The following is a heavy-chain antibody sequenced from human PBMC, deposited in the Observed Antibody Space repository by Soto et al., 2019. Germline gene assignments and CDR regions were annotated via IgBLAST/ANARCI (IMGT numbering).Heavy chain of an antibody. V-gene: IGHV4-34*01. CDR3: ARGGYNSNSGYYYGMDV. CDR1: GGSFSGYY. J-gene: IGHJ6*02. CDR2: INHSGST. Sequence: PSETLSLTCAVYGGSFSGYYWSWIRQPPGKGLEWIGEINHSGSTNYNPSLKSRVTISVDTSKNQFSLKLSSVTAADTAVYYCARGGYNSNSGYYYGMDVWGQGTTVTVSS. D-gene: IGHD1-1*01.